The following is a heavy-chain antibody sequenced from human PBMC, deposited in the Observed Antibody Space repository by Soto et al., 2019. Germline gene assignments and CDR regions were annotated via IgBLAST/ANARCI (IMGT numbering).Heavy chain of an antibody. CDR1: GFTLRTYT. J-gene: IGHJ4*01. CDR3: LRGMNPLF. Sequence: LGLSCTASGFTLRTYTMNWVRQAPGKGLEWVSSISISSSDRYYADSVRDRFTISRDNAKNALYLQMNSLRADDTAVYFCLRGMNPLFGGQGTLVTLS. CDR2: ISISSSDR. V-gene: IGHV3-21*06.